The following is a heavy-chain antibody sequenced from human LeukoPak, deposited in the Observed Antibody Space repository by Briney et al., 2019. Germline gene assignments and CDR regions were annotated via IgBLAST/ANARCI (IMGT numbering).Heavy chain of an antibody. CDR2: INHSGST. CDR3: ARDHLVTPMVRGVKVSVWFDP. Sequence: SETLSLTCAVYGGSFSGYYWSWIRQPPGKGLEWIGEINHSGSTNYNPSLKSRVTISVDTSKNQFSLKLSSVTAADTAVYYCARDHLVTPMVRGVKVSVWFDPWGQGTLVTVSS. V-gene: IGHV4-34*01. CDR1: GGSFSGYY. J-gene: IGHJ5*02. D-gene: IGHD3-10*01.